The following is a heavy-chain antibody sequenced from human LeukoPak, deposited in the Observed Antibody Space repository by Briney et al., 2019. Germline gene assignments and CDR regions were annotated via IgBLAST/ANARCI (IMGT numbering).Heavy chain of an antibody. CDR2: INPSGGST. V-gene: IGHV1-46*01. J-gene: IGHJ4*02. D-gene: IGHD3-10*01. CDR3: ARGWGKRHYGSGSWDY. Sequence: ASVKVSCKASGYTFTSYYMHWVRQAPGQGLEWMGIINPSGGSTSYAQKFQGRVTMTRDMSTSTDYMELSSLRSEDTAVYYCARGWGKRHYGSGSWDYWGQGTLVTVSS. CDR1: GYTFTSYY.